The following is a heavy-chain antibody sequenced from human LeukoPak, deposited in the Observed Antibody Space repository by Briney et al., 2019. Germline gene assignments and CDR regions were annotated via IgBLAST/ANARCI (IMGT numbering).Heavy chain of an antibody. CDR1: GGTFSSYA. CDR2: IIPIFGTA. CDR3: ASNSASGRQLVPRYYYYYYMDV. J-gene: IGHJ6*03. V-gene: IGHV1-69*05. Sequence: GASVKVSCKASGGTFSSYAISWVRQAPGQGLEWMGGIIPIFGTANYAQKFQGRVTITTDESTSTAYMELSSLRSEDTAVYYCASNSASGRQLVPRYYYYYYMDVWGKGTTVTVSS. D-gene: IGHD6-6*01.